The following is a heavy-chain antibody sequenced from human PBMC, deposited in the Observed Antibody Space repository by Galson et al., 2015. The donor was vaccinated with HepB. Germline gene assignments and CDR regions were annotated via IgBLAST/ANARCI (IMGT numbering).Heavy chain of an antibody. Sequence: SLRLSCAASGFTFSSYTLHWVRQAPGKGLEWVASISSDGSNKHYVDSAKGRINISRDYSKNTLYLRVNSLRAEDTAIYYCASHIYWGQGTLVTVSS. CDR2: ISSDGSNK. V-gene: IGHV3-30*04. J-gene: IGHJ4*02. CDR3: ASHIY. CDR1: GFTFSSYT.